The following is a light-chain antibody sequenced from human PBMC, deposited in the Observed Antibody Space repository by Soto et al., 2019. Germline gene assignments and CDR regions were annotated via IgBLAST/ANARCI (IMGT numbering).Light chain of an antibody. J-gene: IGLJ2*01. Sequence: QSALTQPASVSGSPGQSITISCTGTSSDIGGSNYVSWYQQHPGKAPKLMIYEVSDRPSGVSNRVSGSKSGNTAALTISGLQAEDEADYYCSSYTSSSTVIFGGGTKVTVL. CDR1: SSDIGGSNY. CDR2: EVS. V-gene: IGLV2-14*01. CDR3: SSYTSSSTVI.